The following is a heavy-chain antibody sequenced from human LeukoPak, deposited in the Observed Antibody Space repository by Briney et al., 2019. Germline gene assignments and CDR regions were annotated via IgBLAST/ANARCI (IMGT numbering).Heavy chain of an antibody. CDR3: TRDPRDYDSSGYYPDY. CDR1: GFTFGDYA. CDR2: IRSKAYGGTT. D-gene: IGHD3-22*01. J-gene: IGHJ4*02. V-gene: IGHV3-49*03. Sequence: PGGSLRLSCTASGFTFGDYAISWFRQAPGKGLEWVGFIRSKAYGGTTEYAASVKGRFTISRDDSKSIAYLQMNSLKTEDTAVYYCTRDPRDYDSSGYYPDYWGQGTLVTVSS.